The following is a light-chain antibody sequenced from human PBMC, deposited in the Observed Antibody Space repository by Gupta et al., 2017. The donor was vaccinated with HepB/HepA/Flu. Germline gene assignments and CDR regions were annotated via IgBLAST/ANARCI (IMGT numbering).Light chain of an antibody. Sequence: EIVLTQSPATLCLSPGERATLSCRASQTITKYLAWYQQKPGQPPRLLIFDASSRATGIPARFSGSGYGTDFSLTISSREPEDSAIYYCQQRAIWPPISFGQGTRLEIK. CDR2: DAS. J-gene: IGKJ5*01. CDR3: QQRAIWPPIS. CDR1: QTITKY. V-gene: IGKV3-11*01.